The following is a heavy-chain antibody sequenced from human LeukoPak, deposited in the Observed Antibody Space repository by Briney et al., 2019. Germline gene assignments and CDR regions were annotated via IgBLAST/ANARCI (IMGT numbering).Heavy chain of an antibody. Sequence: SETPSLTCTVSGGSISSYYWSWIRQPPGKGLEWIGYIYYTGSTQYNPSLKSRVTLSIDTSKNQFSLKLSSVTAADTAMYYCARVNCSGTSCYTHFDYWGQGTLVTVSS. CDR3: ARVNCSGTSCYTHFDY. CDR2: IYYTGST. V-gene: IGHV4-59*12. CDR1: GGSISSYY. D-gene: IGHD2-2*02. J-gene: IGHJ4*02.